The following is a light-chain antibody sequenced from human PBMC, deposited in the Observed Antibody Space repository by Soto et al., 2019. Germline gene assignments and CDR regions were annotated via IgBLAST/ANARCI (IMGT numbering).Light chain of an antibody. CDR1: SSDVGGYDY. J-gene: IGLJ1*01. CDR2: EVT. V-gene: IGLV2-14*01. Sequence: QSVLTQPASVSGSPGQSITISCTGTSSDVGGYDYVSWYQQHPGTAPRPIIFEVTNRPSGVSNRFSGSKSGNTAPLTISGLQAEDEADYYCTSHTTSSTQVFGNGSKVTV. CDR3: TSHTTSSTQV.